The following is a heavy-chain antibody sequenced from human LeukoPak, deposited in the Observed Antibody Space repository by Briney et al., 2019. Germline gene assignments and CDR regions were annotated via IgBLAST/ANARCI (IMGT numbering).Heavy chain of an antibody. CDR3: AIMITFGGVIGGDFDY. J-gene: IGHJ4*02. CDR1: GFTFSSYA. CDR2: ISGSGGST. V-gene: IGHV3-23*01. D-gene: IGHD3-16*01. Sequence: GGSLRLSCAASGFTFSSYAMSWVRQAPGKGLEWVSAISGSGGSTYYADSVKGRFTISRDNSKNTLYLQMNSLRAEDTAVYYCAIMITFGGVIGGDFDYWGQGTLVTVSS.